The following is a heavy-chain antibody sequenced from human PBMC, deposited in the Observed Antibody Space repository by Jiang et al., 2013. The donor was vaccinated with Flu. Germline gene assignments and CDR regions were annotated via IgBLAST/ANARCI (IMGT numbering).Heavy chain of an antibody. CDR2: IYYSGST. D-gene: IGHD1-14*01. J-gene: IGHJ6*02. Sequence: GPGLVKPSETLSLTCTVSGGSISSYYWSWIRQPPGKGLEWIGYIYYSGSTNYNPSLKSRVTISVDTSKNEFSLKLRSVTAADTAVYYCARFLSRYNGLDVWGQGTTVTVSS. CDR3: ARFLSRYNGLDV. V-gene: IGHV4-59*01. CDR1: GGSISSYY.